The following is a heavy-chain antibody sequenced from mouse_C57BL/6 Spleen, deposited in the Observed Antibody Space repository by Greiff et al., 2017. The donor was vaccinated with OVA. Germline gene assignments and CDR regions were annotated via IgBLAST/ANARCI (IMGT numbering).Heavy chain of an antibody. CDR1: GYTFTSYT. D-gene: IGHD2-1*01. J-gene: IGHJ3*01. V-gene: IGHV1-4*01. CDR3: ARDGNYEAWFAY. Sequence: QVQLQQSGADLARPGASVKMSCKASGYTFTSYTMHWVKQRPGQGLEWIGYINPSSGYTKYNQKFKDKATLTADKSSSTAYMQLSSLTSEDSAVYYCARDGNYEAWFAYWGQGTLVTVSA. CDR2: INPSSGYT.